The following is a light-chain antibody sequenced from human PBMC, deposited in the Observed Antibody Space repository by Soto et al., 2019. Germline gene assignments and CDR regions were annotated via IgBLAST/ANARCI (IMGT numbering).Light chain of an antibody. CDR3: QQSYSPPRT. Sequence: DIQMTQSPSSLSASVGDGVTITCRASQSITTYLNWYQQKPGKAPKLLMYAASSLPSGVPSRFSGSGSGTEFTLTINNLQPEDFATYDCQQSYSPPRTFGQGTKVDIK. V-gene: IGKV1-39*01. CDR1: QSITTY. CDR2: AAS. J-gene: IGKJ1*01.